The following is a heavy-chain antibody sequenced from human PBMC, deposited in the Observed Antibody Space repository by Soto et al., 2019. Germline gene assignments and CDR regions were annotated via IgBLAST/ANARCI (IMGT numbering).Heavy chain of an antibody. Sequence: QLQLQESGSGLVKPSQTLSLTCAVSGGSISSGGYSWSWIRQPPGKGLEWIGYIYHSGSTYYNPSLKSRVTISVDRSKNQFSLKLSSVTAADTAVYYCASCSTSCYQDYGDFKPDYWYFDLWGRGTLVTVSS. CDR1: GGSISSGGYS. V-gene: IGHV4-30-2*01. CDR2: IYHSGST. D-gene: IGHD2-2*01. CDR3: ASCSTSCYQDYGDFKPDYWYFDL. J-gene: IGHJ2*01.